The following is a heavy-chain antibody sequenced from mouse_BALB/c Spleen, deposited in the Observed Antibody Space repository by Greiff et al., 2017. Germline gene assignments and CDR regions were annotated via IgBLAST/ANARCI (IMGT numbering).Heavy chain of an antibody. Sequence: EVQLQESGAELVKPGASVKLSCTASGFNIKDTYMHWVKQRPEQGLEWIGRIDPANGNTKYDPKFQGKATITADTSSNTAYLQLSSLTSEDTAVYYCAKYDYLYAMDYWGQGTSVTVSS. J-gene: IGHJ4*01. D-gene: IGHD2-4*01. CDR1: GFNIKDTY. V-gene: IGHV14-3*02. CDR3: AKYDYLYAMDY. CDR2: IDPANGNT.